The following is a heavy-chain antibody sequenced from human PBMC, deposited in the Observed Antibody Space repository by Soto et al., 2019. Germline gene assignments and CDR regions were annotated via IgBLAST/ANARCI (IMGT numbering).Heavy chain of an antibody. V-gene: IGHV3-74*01. CDR1: GFTFSSYW. CDR3: VRGYSGTYRIDF. J-gene: IGHJ4*02. CDR2: INSDGRTT. Sequence: GSLRLSCAASGFTFSSYWMHWVRQVPGKGLVWVSRINSDGRTTNYTDSVRGRFIISRDNAKSTVHLQMNSLRAEDTAVYYCVRGYSGTYRIDFWGQGAPVTVSS. D-gene: IGHD1-26*01.